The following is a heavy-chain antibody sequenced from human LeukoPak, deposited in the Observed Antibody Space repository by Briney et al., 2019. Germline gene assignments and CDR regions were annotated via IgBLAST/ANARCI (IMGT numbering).Heavy chain of an antibody. Sequence: PSETLSLTCTVSGGSISSHYWSWIRQPPGKGLEWTGYIYYSGSTNYNPSLKSRVTISVDTSKNQFSLKLSSVTAADTAVYYCARAITMVRGKTAFDIWGQGTMVTVSS. CDR3: ARAITMVRGKTAFDI. CDR1: GGSISSHY. D-gene: IGHD3-10*01. J-gene: IGHJ3*02. CDR2: IYYSGST. V-gene: IGHV4-59*11.